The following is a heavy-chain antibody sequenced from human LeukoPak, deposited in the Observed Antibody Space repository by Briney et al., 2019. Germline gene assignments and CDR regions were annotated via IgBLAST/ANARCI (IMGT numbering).Heavy chain of an antibody. D-gene: IGHD6-13*01. CDR3: ARLPAAGGIAPDY. Sequence: PSETLCLTCAVYGGSFSGYYWSWIRQPPGKGLEWIGEINHSGSTNYNPSLKSRVTISVDTSKNQFSLKLSSVTAADTAVYYCARLPAAGGIAPDYWGQGTLVTVSS. CDR1: GGSFSGYY. CDR2: INHSGST. J-gene: IGHJ4*02. V-gene: IGHV4-34*01.